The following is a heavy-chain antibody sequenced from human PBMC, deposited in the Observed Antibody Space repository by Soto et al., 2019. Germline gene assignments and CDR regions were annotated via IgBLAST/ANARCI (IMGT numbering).Heavy chain of an antibody. V-gene: IGHV4-59*01. J-gene: IGHJ4*02. CDR1: GGSISSYY. CDR3: ARDNGREQYYDSSGYWYYFDY. CDR2: IYYSGST. D-gene: IGHD3-22*01. Sequence: SETLSLTCTVSGGSISSYYWSWILQPPGKGLEWIGYIYYSGSTNYNPSLKSRVTISVDTSKNQFSLKLSSVTAADTAVYYCARDNGREQYYDSSGYWYYFDYWGQGTLVTVSS.